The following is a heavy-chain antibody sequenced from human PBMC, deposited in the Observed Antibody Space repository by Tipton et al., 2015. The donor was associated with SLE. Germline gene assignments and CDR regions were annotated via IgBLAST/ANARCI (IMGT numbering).Heavy chain of an antibody. D-gene: IGHD3-10*01. CDR3: ARDGGLLWFGDRRYSFDY. CDR1: GGSISSYY. CDR2: IYYSGST. Sequence: LTCTVSGGSISSYYWSWIRQPPGKGLEWIGYIYYSGSTNYNPSLKSRVTISVDTSKNQFSLKLSSVTAADTAVYYCARDGGLLWFGDRRYSFDYWGQGTLVTVSS. V-gene: IGHV4-59*01. J-gene: IGHJ4*02.